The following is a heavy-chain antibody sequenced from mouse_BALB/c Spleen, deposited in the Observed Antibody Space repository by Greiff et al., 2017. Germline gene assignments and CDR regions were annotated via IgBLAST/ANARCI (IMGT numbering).Heavy chain of an antibody. CDR2: INPSNGGT. CDR1: GYTFTSYY. Sequence: QVQLQQPGAELVKPGASVKLSCKASGYTFTSYYMYWVKQRPGQGLEWIGGINPSNGGTNFNEKFKSKATLTVDKSSSTAYMQLSSLTSEDSAVYYCTRGLRLRKVSNWYFDVWGAGTTVTVSS. D-gene: IGHD1-2*01. V-gene: IGHV1S81*02. CDR3: TRGLRLRKVSNWYFDV. J-gene: IGHJ1*01.